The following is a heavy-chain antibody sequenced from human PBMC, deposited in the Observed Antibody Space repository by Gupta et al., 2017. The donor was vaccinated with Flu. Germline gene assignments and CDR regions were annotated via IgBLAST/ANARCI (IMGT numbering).Heavy chain of an antibody. J-gene: IGHJ4*02. CDR1: GFPFRLHA. V-gene: IGHV3-30*18. CDR2: ISTDGRDY. Sequence: QVQLVESGGGVVQPGRSLRLSCAASGFPFRLHAMHWVRPAPGKGLEWVAVISTDGRDYYYADSVKGRFTISRDNSKNSLYLQMNSLRAEDTAVYYCAKDVRKAAVYYFDYWGPGTLITVSS. CDR3: AKDVRKAAVYYFDY. D-gene: IGHD6-25*01.